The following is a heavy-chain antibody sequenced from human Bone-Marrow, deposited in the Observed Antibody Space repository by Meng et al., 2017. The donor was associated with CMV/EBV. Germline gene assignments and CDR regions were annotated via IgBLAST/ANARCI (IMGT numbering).Heavy chain of an antibody. CDR3: ARGDVVPAAMSYYYYYGMDV. CDR2: IIPIFGTA. D-gene: IGHD2-2*01. J-gene: IGHJ6*02. Sequence: SVNVSCKASGGTFSSYAISWVRQAPGQGLEWMGGIIPIFGTANYAQKFQGRVTITTDESTSTAYMELSSLRSEDTAVYYCARGDVVPAAMSYYYYYGMDVWGQGTTVTVSS. CDR1: GGTFSSYA. V-gene: IGHV1-69*05.